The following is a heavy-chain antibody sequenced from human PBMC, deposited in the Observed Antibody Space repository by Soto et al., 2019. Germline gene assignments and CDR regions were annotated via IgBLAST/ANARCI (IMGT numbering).Heavy chain of an antibody. J-gene: IGHJ6*03. Sequence: GGSLRLSCAASGFTFSSYWMSWVRQAPGKGLEWVANIKQDGSEKYYVDSVKGRFTISRDNAKNSLYLQMNSLRAEDTAVYYCAREVPDIVVVPAAPPDNYYYYYYMDVWGKGTTVTVSS. CDR3: AREVPDIVVVPAAPPDNYYYYYYMDV. D-gene: IGHD2-2*01. CDR2: IKQDGSEK. CDR1: GFTFSSYW. V-gene: IGHV3-7*01.